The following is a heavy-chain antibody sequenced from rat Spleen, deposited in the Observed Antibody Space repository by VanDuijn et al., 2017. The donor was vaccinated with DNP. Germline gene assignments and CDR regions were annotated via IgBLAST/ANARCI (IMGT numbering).Heavy chain of an antibody. CDR3: ARSPESSYIYFPWAY. Sequence: QVQLKESGPGLVQPSQTLSLTCTVSGFSLTRNSIHWVRQPPGKGLEWVGAIWSGGSADYNSALKSRLSISRDTSKSQVFLKMNSLQTEDTATYYCARSPESSYIYFPWAYWGQGTLVTVSS. CDR2: IWSGGSA. J-gene: IGHJ3*01. CDR1: GFSLTRNS. D-gene: IGHD1-2*01. V-gene: IGHV2-1*01.